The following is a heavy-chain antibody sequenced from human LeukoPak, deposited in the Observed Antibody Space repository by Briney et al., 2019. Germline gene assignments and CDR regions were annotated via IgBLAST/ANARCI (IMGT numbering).Heavy chain of an antibody. CDR2: ISVSGTTM. CDR3: AKDIRSMITFGGVIGN. V-gene: IGHV3-11*01. D-gene: IGHD3-16*02. CDR1: GFTFTDYY. Sequence: GVSLRLSCATSGFTFTDYYMTWIRQAPGKGLEWISYISVSGTTMYYADAVKGRFTLSRDNAKNSLYLQMNSLRAEDTALYYCAKDIRSMITFGGVIGNWGQGTLVTVSS. J-gene: IGHJ4*02.